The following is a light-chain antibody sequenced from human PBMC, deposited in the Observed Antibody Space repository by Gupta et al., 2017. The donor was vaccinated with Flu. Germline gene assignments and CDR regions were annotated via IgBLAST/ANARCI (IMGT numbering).Light chain of an antibody. CDR2: RNN. CDR1: SFNIGRSY. J-gene: IGLJ3*02. Sequence: SVLTQPPSASGTPGQRVTISCSGSSFNIGRSYVFWYQQLPGTAPNLLIYRNNQRPSGVPDRFSGSKSGTSASLAISGLRSEDEADYYCAVWDDSLRGWVFGGGTKLTVL. V-gene: IGLV1-47*01. CDR3: AVWDDSLRGWV.